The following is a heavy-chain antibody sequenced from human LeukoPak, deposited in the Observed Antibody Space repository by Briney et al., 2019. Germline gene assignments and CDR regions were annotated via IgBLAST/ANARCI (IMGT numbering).Heavy chain of an antibody. CDR2: VEQDGDKK. Sequence: GALRLSCAASGFTFSRYQMTWGRQAPGEGLEWVAKVEQDGDKKYYVDSVEGRFTISRDNAKNSLYLEMNSLRVEDTAVYFCVRDWGDIEAAGDYWGQGTLVTVSS. CDR1: GFTFSRYQ. V-gene: IGHV3-7*01. J-gene: IGHJ4*02. D-gene: IGHD6-13*01. CDR3: VRDWGDIEAAGDY.